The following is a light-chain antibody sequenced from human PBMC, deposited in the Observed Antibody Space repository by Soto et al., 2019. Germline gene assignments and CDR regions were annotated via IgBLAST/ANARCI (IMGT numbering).Light chain of an antibody. J-gene: IGKJ1*01. CDR3: QQYNSYWT. V-gene: IGKV1-5*03. CDR2: KAS. CDR1: QSISSW. Sequence: DIQRTKCPSTLSATVGDRVTITCRASQSISSWLAWYQQKPGKAPKLLIYKASSLQSGVPSRFSGSGSGTEFTLTLSSLQPDDFATYYCQQYNSYWTFGQGTKVEIK.